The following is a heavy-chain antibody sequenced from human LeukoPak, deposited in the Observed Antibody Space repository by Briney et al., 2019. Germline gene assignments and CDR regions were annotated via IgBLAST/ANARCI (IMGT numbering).Heavy chain of an antibody. D-gene: IGHD3-22*01. CDR2: IKSKRDGGTT. Sequence: GGSLRLLCAASGFTFSNAWMRWVRQAQGKGREGVGRIKSKRDGGTTDYAATVKGRFTISRPDSKTTLYLQMNSLKAEDTPLYYCTTEPYYYDTSGYLLSFDYCGQGTLVTVSS. CDR3: TTEPYYYDTSGYLLSFDY. CDR1: GFTFSNAW. V-gene: IGHV3-15*01. J-gene: IGHJ4*02.